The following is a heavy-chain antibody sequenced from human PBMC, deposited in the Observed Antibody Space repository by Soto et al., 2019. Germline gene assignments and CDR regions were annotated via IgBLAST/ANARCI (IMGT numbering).Heavy chain of an antibody. V-gene: IGHV3-33*08. D-gene: IGHD1-26*01. Sequence: QVQLVESGGGVVQPGGSLRLSCAASASIFKGHGMHWVRQAPGKGLEWVAIIRYDGSDEHYGDSVKGRFTISRDNSMNMLYLQMNSLRAEDTAVYYCARDGVGATTFFGFLDYWGQGTLVTVSS. CDR1: ASIFKGHG. CDR2: IRYDGSDE. CDR3: ARDGVGATTFFGFLDY. J-gene: IGHJ4*02.